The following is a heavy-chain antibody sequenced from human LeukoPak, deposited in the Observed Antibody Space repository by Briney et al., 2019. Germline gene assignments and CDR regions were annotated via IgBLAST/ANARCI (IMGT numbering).Heavy chain of an antibody. CDR3: ARGPIAVAGMDI. Sequence: ASVKVSCKASGYTFTGYYIHWVRQAPGQGLEWMGWINPNSGGTNYAQKFQGRVTMTRDTSISTAYMELSRLRSDDTAVYYYARGPIAVAGMDIWGQGTMVTVSS. CDR1: GYTFTGYY. CDR2: INPNSGGT. D-gene: IGHD6-19*01. V-gene: IGHV1-2*02. J-gene: IGHJ3*02.